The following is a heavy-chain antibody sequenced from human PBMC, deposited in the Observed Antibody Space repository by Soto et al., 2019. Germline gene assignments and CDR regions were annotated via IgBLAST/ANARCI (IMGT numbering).Heavy chain of an antibody. CDR3: AREWEGILTGYYNTYDAFDI. V-gene: IGHV4-31*03. J-gene: IGHJ3*02. D-gene: IGHD3-9*01. CDR1: GGSISSGGYY. Sequence: SETLSLTCTVSGGSISSGGYYWSWIRQHPGKGLEWIGYIYYSGSTYYNPSLKSRVTISVDTSKNQFSLKLSSVTAADTAVYYCAREWEGILTGYYNTYDAFDIWGQGTMVTVSS. CDR2: IYYSGST.